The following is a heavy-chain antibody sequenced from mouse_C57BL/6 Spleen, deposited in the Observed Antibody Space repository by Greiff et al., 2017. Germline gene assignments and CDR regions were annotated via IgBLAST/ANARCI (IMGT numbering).Heavy chain of an antibody. J-gene: IGHJ4*01. CDR2: ISDGGSYT. D-gene: IGHD2-4*01. Sequence: EVKVVESGGGLVKPGGSLKLSCAASGFTFSSYAMSWVRQTPEKRLEWVATISDGGSYTYYPDNVKGRFTISRDNAKNNLYLQMSHLKSEDTAMYYCAREYDYDYAMDYWGQGTSVTVSS. CDR1: GFTFSSYA. V-gene: IGHV5-4*01. CDR3: AREYDYDYAMDY.